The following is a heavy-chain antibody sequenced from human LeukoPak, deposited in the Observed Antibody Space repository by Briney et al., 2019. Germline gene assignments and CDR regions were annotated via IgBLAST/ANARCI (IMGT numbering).Heavy chain of an antibody. Sequence: GRSLRLSCAASGFTFSSYGMHWVRHAPGKGLEGVGVIWYDGSNKYYADSVKGRFTISRDNSKNTLYLQMNRLRAEDTAVYYCAREGGGDIVVVPAAPTNYGMDVWGQGTTVTVSS. CDR2: IWYDGSNK. V-gene: IGHV3-33*01. J-gene: IGHJ6*02. CDR1: GFTFSSYG. CDR3: AREGGGDIVVVPAAPTNYGMDV. D-gene: IGHD2-2*01.